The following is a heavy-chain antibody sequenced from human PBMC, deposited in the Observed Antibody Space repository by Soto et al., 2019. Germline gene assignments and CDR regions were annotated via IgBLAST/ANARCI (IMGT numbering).Heavy chain of an antibody. CDR1: GFTFSSYS. Sequence: PGGSLRLSCAASGFTFSSYSMNWVRQAPGKGLEWVSSISSSSSYIYYADSVKGRFTISRDNAKNSLYLQMNSLRAEDTAVYYCARDSGDDSSGYYYVIWGPRDYGMDVWGQGTTVTVSS. V-gene: IGHV3-21*01. CDR2: ISSSSSYI. CDR3: ARDSGDDSSGYYYVIWGPRDYGMDV. D-gene: IGHD3-22*01. J-gene: IGHJ6*02.